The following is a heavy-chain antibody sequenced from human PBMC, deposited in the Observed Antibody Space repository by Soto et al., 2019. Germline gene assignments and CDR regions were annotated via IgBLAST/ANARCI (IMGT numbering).Heavy chain of an antibody. V-gene: IGHV3-48*01. CDR1: GFTISSYA. CDR3: TRDPEALDY. CDR2: VSRGSPTM. J-gene: IGHJ4*02. Sequence: GGSLRLSCAASGFTISSYALNWVRQAPGKGLEWVAYVSRGSPTMHYADSVKGRFTISRDNAKNSLYLQMNSLKADDTAVYYCTRDPEALDYWGQGTLVTVSS.